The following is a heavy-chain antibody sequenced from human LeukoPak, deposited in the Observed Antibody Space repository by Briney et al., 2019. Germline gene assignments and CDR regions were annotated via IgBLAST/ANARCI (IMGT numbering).Heavy chain of an antibody. J-gene: IGHJ3*02. D-gene: IGHD3-9*01. CDR1: GFTFSSYG. CDR3: AREATRYFDSWAGAVDAFDI. Sequence: GGSLRLSCAASGFTFSSYGMHWVRQAPGKGLEWVAVITYVRSNKYYADSVKGRFTISRDNSKNTLYLQMNSLRAEDTAVYYCAREATRYFDSWAGAVDAFDIWGQGTMVTVSS. V-gene: IGHV3-33*01. CDR2: ITYVRSNK.